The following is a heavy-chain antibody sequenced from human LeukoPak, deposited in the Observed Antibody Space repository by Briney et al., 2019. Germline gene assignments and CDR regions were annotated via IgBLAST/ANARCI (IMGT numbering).Heavy chain of an antibody. Sequence: SETLSLTCTASGGSINSSTYFWGWIRQPPGKGLEWIASVFYNGTTYYDPSLKSRVTISVDTSKNQFSLNLTSMTAADTAMYYCARLTRRGSGSKSYYSYWGQGTLVTVSS. CDR1: GGSINSSTYF. V-gene: IGHV4-39*01. CDR2: VFYNGTT. J-gene: IGHJ4*02. D-gene: IGHD3-10*01. CDR3: ARLTRRGSGSKSYYSY.